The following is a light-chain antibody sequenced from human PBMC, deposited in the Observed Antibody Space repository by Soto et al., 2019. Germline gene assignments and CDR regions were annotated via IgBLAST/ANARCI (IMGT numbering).Light chain of an antibody. CDR3: QQSYSTPLT. CDR2: AAS. Sequence: DIQMTQSPSSLSASPGDRVTITCRASQSISSYLNWYQQKQGQAPKLLIYAASSLPSGVPSRFSGSGSGTEFTLTISRLQPEDFATYYCQQSYSTPLTFGGGTKVEIK. CDR1: QSISSY. V-gene: IGKV1-39*01. J-gene: IGKJ4*01.